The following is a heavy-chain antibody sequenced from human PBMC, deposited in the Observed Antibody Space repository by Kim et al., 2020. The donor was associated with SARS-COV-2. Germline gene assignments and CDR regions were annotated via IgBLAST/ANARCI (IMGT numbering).Heavy chain of an antibody. CDR3: AREPGYRCSGGSCYFDGYFDL. Sequence: GGSLRLSCAASGFTVSSNYMSWVRQAPGKGLEWVSVIYSGGSTYYADSVKGRFTISRDNSKNTLYLQMNSLRAEDTAVYYCAREPGYRCSGGSCYFDGYFDLWGRGTLVTVSS. CDR1: GFTVSSNY. CDR2: IYSGGST. J-gene: IGHJ2*01. D-gene: IGHD2-15*01. V-gene: IGHV3-53*01.